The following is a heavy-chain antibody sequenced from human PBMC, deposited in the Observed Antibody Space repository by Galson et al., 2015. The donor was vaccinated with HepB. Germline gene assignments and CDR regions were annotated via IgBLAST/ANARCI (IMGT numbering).Heavy chain of an antibody. Sequence: PLPLPCAASGLTFHDYTLHCARQAPRNGLQWVSLTSWDAATTYHADSVKRPFTTPRAHGHDSLFLQMTGLKTEDTALYFCAKDAGYNYGLPSDHSFGYWGQGTLVTVSS. D-gene: IGHD5-18*01. CDR3: AKDAGYNYGLPSDHSFGY. CDR2: TSWDAATT. V-gene: IGHV3-43*01. J-gene: IGHJ4*02. CDR1: GLTFHDYT.